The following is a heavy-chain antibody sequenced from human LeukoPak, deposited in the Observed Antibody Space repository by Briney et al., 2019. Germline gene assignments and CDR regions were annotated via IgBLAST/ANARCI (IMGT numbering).Heavy chain of an antibody. V-gene: IGHV3-74*01. CDR3: AYSDHFDT. Sequence: GSPRVSCAASGFTFSNYWMHWVRQAPGKGLVWVSLINSDGSSTYYADSVKGRFTIYRDNAKNTLYLQMNRLRGEDTAVYYCAYSDHFDTWGQGTLVTVSS. D-gene: IGHD4-17*01. J-gene: IGHJ4*02. CDR1: GFTFSNYW. CDR2: INSDGSST.